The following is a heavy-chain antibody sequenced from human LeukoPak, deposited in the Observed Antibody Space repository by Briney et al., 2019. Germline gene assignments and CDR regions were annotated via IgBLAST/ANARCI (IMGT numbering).Heavy chain of an antibody. CDR3: ARVADRAIISHFDY. D-gene: IGHD5-18*01. Sequence: GGSLRLSCEASGFNFRDYGMNWVRQAPGKGLEWVSGITASARTTYYADSVKGRFTIYSDNSKNTLYLQMGSLRAEDTAVYYCARVADRAIISHFDYWGQGTLVTVSS. CDR1: GFNFRDYG. CDR2: ITASARTT. J-gene: IGHJ4*02. V-gene: IGHV3-23*01.